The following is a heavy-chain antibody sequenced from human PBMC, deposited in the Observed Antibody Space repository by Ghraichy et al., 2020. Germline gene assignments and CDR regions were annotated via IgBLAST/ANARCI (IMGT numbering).Heavy chain of an antibody. CDR2: ISHSGST. J-gene: IGHJ6*03. CDR3: GRGNRVTGGSDWRYPKPETYYSYYVDV. Sequence: SETLSLTCSVSGGSVSGGSHYWSWIRQTPGRGLEWIGYISHSGSTRYSPSLRSRASISVDTAQSQISLGLTSATAADTAVYYCGRGNRVTGGSDWRYPKPETYYSYYVDVWGQGTTVTVSS. V-gene: IGHV4-61*01. CDR1: GGSVSGGSHY. D-gene: IGHD3-3*01.